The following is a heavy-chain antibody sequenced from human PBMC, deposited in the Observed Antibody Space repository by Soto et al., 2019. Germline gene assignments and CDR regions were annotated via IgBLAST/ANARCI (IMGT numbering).Heavy chain of an antibody. CDR1: GGSISSGDYY. CDR3: ARDPSGHGDFDY. CDR2: IYYSGST. D-gene: IGHD4-17*01. J-gene: IGHJ4*02. Sequence: SSETLSLTCTVSGGSISSGDYYWSWIRQPPGKGLEWIGYIYYSGSTYYNPSLKSRVTISVDTSKNQFSLKLSSVTAADTAVYYCARDPSGHGDFDYWGQGTLVTVSS. V-gene: IGHV4-30-4*01.